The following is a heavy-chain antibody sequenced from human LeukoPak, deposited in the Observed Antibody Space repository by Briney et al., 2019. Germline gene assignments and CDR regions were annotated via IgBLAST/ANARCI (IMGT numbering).Heavy chain of an antibody. CDR3: ARDLRRYSSSWSFDY. D-gene: IGHD6-13*01. Sequence: PSETLSLTCTVSGGSISSYFWNWIRQPPGKGLEWIGYIYYSGSTNYNPSLKSRVTISEDTSKNQFSLKLSSVTAADTAVYYCARDLRRYSSSWSFDYWGQGTLVTVS. CDR2: IYYSGST. CDR1: GGSISSYF. V-gene: IGHV4-59*01. J-gene: IGHJ4*02.